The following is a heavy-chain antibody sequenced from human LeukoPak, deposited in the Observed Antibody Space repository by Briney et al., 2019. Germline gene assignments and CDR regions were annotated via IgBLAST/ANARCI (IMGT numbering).Heavy chain of an antibody. Sequence: GGSLRLSCAASGFTFSSYGMHWVRQAPGKGLEWVAVISYDGSNKYYADSVKGRFTISRDNSKNTLCLQMNSLRAEDTAVYYCDMLGVDTAMVKDIWVQGTMVTVSS. CDR1: GFTFSSYG. D-gene: IGHD5-18*01. J-gene: IGHJ3*02. V-gene: IGHV3-30*03. CDR3: DMLGVDTAMVKDI. CDR2: ISYDGSNK.